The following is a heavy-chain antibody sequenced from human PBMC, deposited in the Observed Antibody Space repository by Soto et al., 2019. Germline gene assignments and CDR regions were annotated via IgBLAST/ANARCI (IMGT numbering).Heavy chain of an antibody. CDR3: VKGIGNYWALDY. Sequence: ASVKVSCKASGYTFTSYAMHWVRQAPGQRLEWMGWINAGNSDTTYSQKFQGRVTITSDTSASTAYMELTSLRSEDTAVYYCVKGIGNYWALDYWGQGTLVTVSS. D-gene: IGHD1-26*01. CDR1: GYTFTSYA. CDR2: INAGNSDT. J-gene: IGHJ4*02. V-gene: IGHV1-3*01.